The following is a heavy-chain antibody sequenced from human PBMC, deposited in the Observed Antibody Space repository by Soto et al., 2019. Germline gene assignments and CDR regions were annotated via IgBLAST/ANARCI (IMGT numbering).Heavy chain of an antibody. Sequence: SETLSLTCAVYGGSFSGYYWSWIRQPPGKGLEWIGEINHSGSTNYNPSLKSRVTISVDTSKNQFSLKLSSVTAADTAVYYCARGRGGYSYGPRLKNWFDPWGQGTLVTVSS. CDR3: ARGRGGYSYGPRLKNWFDP. J-gene: IGHJ5*02. CDR2: INHSGST. CDR1: GGSFSGYY. V-gene: IGHV4-34*01. D-gene: IGHD5-18*01.